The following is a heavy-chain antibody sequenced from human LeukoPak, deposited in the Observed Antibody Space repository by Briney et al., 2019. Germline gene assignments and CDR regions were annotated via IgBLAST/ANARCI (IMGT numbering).Heavy chain of an antibody. CDR1: GFTFSSYS. CDR2: ISSSSSYI. CDR3: ARGPYQYDILTGYYRGGAFDI. Sequence: GGSLRLSCAASGFTFSSYSMNWVRQAPGKGLEWVSSISSSSSYIYYADSVKGRFTISRDNAKNSLYLQMNSLRAEDTAVYYCARGPYQYDILTGYYRGGAFDIWGQGTMVTVSS. D-gene: IGHD3-9*01. J-gene: IGHJ3*02. V-gene: IGHV3-21*01.